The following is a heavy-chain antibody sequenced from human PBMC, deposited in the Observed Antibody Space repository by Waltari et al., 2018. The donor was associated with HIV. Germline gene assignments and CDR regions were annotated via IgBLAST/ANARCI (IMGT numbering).Heavy chain of an antibody. CDR3: ASARETMGVDFDS. CDR1: GGAFVSHS. V-gene: IGHV1-69*08. CDR2: AIPMFGTA. J-gene: IGHJ5*01. Sequence: QVHLVQSGAAVKKPGSSVKVSCKASGGAFVSHSFNWVRQAPGQGLEWMGRAIPMFGTANYARKFQGRVTITADKSTTTAYMELNGLRIDDTAVYYCASARETMGVDFDSWGQGTLVTVS. D-gene: IGHD3-3*01.